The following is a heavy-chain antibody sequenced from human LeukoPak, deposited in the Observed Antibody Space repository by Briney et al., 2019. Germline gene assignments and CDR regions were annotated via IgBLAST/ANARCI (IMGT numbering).Heavy chain of an antibody. CDR1: GFTFSSYA. CDR3: AKDLRNGENYGFLDY. Sequence: GGSLRLSCAASGFTFSSYAMSWVRQAPVKGLEWVSAISGSGGSTYYADPAKGRFTVSRDNSKNTLYLQMDSLRVEDTAIYYCAKDLRNGENYGFLDYWGQGTLVSVSS. J-gene: IGHJ4*02. CDR2: ISGSGGST. D-gene: IGHD4/OR15-4a*01. V-gene: IGHV3-23*01.